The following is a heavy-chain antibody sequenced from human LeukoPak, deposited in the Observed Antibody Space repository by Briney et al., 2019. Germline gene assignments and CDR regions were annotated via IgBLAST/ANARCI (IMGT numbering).Heavy chain of an antibody. Sequence: SVKVSCKASGGTFSSYAISWVRQAPGQGLEWMGGIIPIFGTANYAQKFQGRVTITADESTGTAYMELSSLRSGDTAVYYCARVGNYYDSSGPLQEWGQGTLVTVSS. D-gene: IGHD3-22*01. CDR3: ARVGNYYDSSGPLQE. CDR1: GGTFSSYA. V-gene: IGHV1-69*13. CDR2: IIPIFGTA. J-gene: IGHJ4*02.